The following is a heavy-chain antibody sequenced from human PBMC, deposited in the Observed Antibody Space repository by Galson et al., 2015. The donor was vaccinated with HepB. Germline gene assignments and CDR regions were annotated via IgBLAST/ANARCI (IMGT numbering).Heavy chain of an antibody. V-gene: IGHV3-74*01. D-gene: IGHD2-21*01. CDR3: ARDVIAVVPGAPPTLDH. Sequence: SLRLSCAASGFTFSDFWMHWVRQAPGERPVWVARINPSGSAAGYADSVKGRFTLSRDNTRSTLYLQLDSLRGDDTAAYYCARDVIAVVPGAPPTLDHWGQGTLVTVSS. CDR1: GFTFSDFW. J-gene: IGHJ4*02. CDR2: INPSGSAA.